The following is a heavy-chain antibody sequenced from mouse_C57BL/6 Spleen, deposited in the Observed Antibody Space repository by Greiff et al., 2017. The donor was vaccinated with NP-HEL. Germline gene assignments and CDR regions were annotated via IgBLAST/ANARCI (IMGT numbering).Heavy chain of an antibody. CDR3: ASINYYGSSDY. CDR1: GFTFSSYA. Sequence: EVKLMESGGGLVKPGGSLKLSCAASGFTFSSYAMSWVRQTPEKRLEWVATISDGGSYTYYPDNVKGRFTISRDNAKNNLYLQMSHLKSEDTAMYYCASINYYGSSDYWGQGTTLTVSS. V-gene: IGHV5-4*03. D-gene: IGHD1-1*01. J-gene: IGHJ2*01. CDR2: ISDGGSYT.